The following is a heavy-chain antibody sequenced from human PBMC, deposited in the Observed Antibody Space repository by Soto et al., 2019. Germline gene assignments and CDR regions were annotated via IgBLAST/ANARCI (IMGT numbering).Heavy chain of an antibody. D-gene: IGHD3-22*01. V-gene: IGHV4-34*01. CDR3: ARGKVGRSGYYNYYMDV. Sequence: SETLSLTCAVYGGSFSGYYWSWIRQPPGKGLEWIGEINHSGSTNYNPSLKSRVTISVDTSKNQFSLKLSSVTAADTAVYYCARGKVGRSGYYNYYMDVWGKGTTVTVSS. CDR2: INHSGST. CDR1: GGSFSGYY. J-gene: IGHJ6*03.